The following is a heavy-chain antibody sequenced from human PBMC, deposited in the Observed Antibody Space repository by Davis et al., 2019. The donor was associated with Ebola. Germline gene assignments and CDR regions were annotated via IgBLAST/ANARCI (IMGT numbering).Heavy chain of an antibody. CDR2: IYYSGST. CDR1: GGSISSYY. V-gene: IGHV4-59*12. Sequence: MPSETLSLTFTVPGGSISSYYWSWIRQPPGKGLEWIGYIYYSGSTNYNPSLKSRVTISVDKSKNQFSLKLSSVTAADTAVYYCARGVGERYYYGMDVWGQGTTVTVSS. D-gene: IGHD4-17*01. CDR3: ARGVGERYYYGMDV. J-gene: IGHJ6*02.